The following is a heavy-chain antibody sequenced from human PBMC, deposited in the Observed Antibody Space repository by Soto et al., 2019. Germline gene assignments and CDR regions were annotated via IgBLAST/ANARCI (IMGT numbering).Heavy chain of an antibody. CDR1: GASISSGDYY. J-gene: IGHJ4*02. CDR3: ARHNYGSGSTYFDY. V-gene: IGHV4-39*01. CDR2: IYSNDNT. D-gene: IGHD3-10*01. Sequence: SETLSLTCNVSGASISSGDYYWSWIRQPPGKGLEWIGTIYSNDNTHYNPSLLSRVTISVDTSKNEFSLRLNSVTAADTAVYYCARHNYGSGSTYFDYWGQGTLVTVSS.